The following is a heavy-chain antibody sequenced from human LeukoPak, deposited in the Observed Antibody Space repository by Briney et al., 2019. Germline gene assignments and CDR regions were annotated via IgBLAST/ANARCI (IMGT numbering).Heavy chain of an antibody. CDR3: ARELGYDYVLSDAFDI. Sequence: PSETLSLTCTVSGSSISSYYWSWIRQPAGKGLEWIGRIYTSGSTNYNPSLKSRVTMSVDTSKNQFSLKLSSVTAADTAVYYCARELGYDYVLSDAFDIWGQGTMVTVSS. CDR1: GSSISSYY. CDR2: IYTSGST. D-gene: IGHD3-16*01. V-gene: IGHV4-4*07. J-gene: IGHJ3*02.